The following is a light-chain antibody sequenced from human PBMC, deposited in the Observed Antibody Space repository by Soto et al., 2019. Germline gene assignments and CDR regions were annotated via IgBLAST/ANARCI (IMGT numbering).Light chain of an antibody. V-gene: IGKV1-39*01. CDR2: TAF. CDR3: QQGYSTPYT. J-gene: IGKJ2*01. Sequence: DIQMTQSPSSLSASIGDRVTISCRASQNIRKYLNWYQQKPGKAPKLLIYTAFSLESGVPSTFSGSGSETEFTLTISNLQPEDFATYYCQQGYSTPYTFGQGTKLEI. CDR1: QNIRKY.